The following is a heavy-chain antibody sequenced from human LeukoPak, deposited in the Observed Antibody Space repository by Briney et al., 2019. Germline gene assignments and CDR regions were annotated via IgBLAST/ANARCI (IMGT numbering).Heavy chain of an antibody. Sequence: SETLSLTCAVYGGSFSGYYWSWIRQPPGKGLEWIGEINHSGSTKDNPSLKSRVTISVDTSKNHFSLKLGSMTAADTAVYYCARDVGGYGSGSYYNAWFDPWGQGTLVTVSS. CDR2: INHSGST. J-gene: IGHJ5*02. D-gene: IGHD3-10*01. V-gene: IGHV4-34*01. CDR3: ARDVGGYGSGSYYNAWFDP. CDR1: GGSFSGYY.